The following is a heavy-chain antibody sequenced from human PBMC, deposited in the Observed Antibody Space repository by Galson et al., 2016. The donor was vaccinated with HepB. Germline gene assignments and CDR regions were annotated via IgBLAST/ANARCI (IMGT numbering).Heavy chain of an antibody. CDR1: GFTFSNYA. V-gene: IGHV3-23*01. CDR3: ARYSNSWAPFDY. CDR2: ISGSGANT. J-gene: IGHJ4*02. Sequence: SLRLSCAASGFTFSNYAMTWVRQAPGKGLEWVSGISGSGANTHYATAVKGRFTISRDNSNNTLYLQMNSRRAEDTALYFCARYSNSWAPFDYWGQGRLVAVSS. D-gene: IGHD6-13*01.